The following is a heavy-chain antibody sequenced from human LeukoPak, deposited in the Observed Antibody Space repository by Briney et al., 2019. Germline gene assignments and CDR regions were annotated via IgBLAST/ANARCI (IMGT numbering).Heavy chain of an antibody. D-gene: IGHD4-17*01. J-gene: IGHJ6*02. CDR3: VRASHDYGDYGYYYYGMDV. V-gene: IGHV6-1*01. Sequence: SQTLSLTCAISGDSGSSNSAAWNWIRQSPSRGLEWVGRTYYRSKWYNDYAVSVKSRISINPDTSKNQFSLQLNSVTPKDTAVYYCVRASHDYGDYGYYYYGMDVWGQGITVTVSS. CDR1: GDSGSSNSAA. CDR2: TYYRSKWYN.